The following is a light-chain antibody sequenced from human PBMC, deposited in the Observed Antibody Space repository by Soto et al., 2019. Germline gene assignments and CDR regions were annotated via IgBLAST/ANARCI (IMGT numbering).Light chain of an antibody. Sequence: DIQMTQSPSILSASVGDRVTITCRASQSIGNWLAWYQHKPGKAPKLLIYKASSLESGVPSIFSGSGSGTEFTLTISSLPPDDFATYYCQQYSTYSTFGQGTKADIK. CDR1: QSIGNW. CDR3: QQYSTYST. J-gene: IGKJ1*01. CDR2: KAS. V-gene: IGKV1-5*03.